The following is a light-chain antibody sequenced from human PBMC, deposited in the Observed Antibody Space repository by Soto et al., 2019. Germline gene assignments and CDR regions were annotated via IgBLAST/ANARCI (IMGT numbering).Light chain of an antibody. V-gene: IGKV2-28*01. CDR2: LGS. J-gene: IGKJ1*01. CDR3: MQALQTPWT. Sequence: EIVMTQSPLSLSVTPGEPASISCRSSQSLLHSNGYNYLDWYLQKPGQSPQLLIYLGSDRASGVPDRFSARGSGTDFTLRIRRVEAEDVGVYYCMQALQTPWTFGQGTKVDIK. CDR1: QSLLHSNGYNY.